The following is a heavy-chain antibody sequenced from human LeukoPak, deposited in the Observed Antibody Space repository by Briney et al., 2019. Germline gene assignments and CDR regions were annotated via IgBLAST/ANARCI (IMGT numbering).Heavy chain of an antibody. CDR3: ARGGGLDV. D-gene: IGHD3-16*01. CDR2: INHNGNVN. J-gene: IGHJ6*02. V-gene: IGHV3-7*03. Sequence: GGSLRLSCAASGFTFSSYWMNWARQAPGKGLEWVASINHNGNVNYYVDSVKGQFTISRDNAKNSLYLQMSNLRAEDTAVYFCARGGGLDVWGQGTTVTVSS. CDR1: GFTFSSYW.